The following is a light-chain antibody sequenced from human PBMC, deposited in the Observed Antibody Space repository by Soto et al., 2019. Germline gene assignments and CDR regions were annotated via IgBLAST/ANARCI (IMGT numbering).Light chain of an antibody. Sequence: QSALTQPASVSGSPGQSVTISCTGTSNDIGAYDYVSWYQQVPGKAPKLLIFDVNYRPSEISRRFSGSKSGNSASLTISALQAADEAHYYCSSYTPANTLTFGGGTKVTVL. CDR2: DVN. J-gene: IGLJ2*01. CDR3: SSYTPANTLT. V-gene: IGLV2-14*03. CDR1: SNDIGAYDY.